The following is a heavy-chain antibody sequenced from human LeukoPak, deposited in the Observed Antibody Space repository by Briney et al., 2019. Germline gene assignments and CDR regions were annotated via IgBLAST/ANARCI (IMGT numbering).Heavy chain of an antibody. D-gene: IGHD3-16*02. J-gene: IGHJ4*02. V-gene: IGHV1-18*01. CDR1: GYTLTSYG. CDR2: ISAYNGNT. Sequence: ASVKVSCKASGYTLTSYGISWVRQAPGQGLEWMGWISAYNGNTNYAQKLQGRVTMTTDTSTSTAYMELRSLRSDDTAVYYCARERSDYIWGSYRFLEHYFDYWGQGTLVTVSS. CDR3: ARERSDYIWGSYRFLEHYFDY.